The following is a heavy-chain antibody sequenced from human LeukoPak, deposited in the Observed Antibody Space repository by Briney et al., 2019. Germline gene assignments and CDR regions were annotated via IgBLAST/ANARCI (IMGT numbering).Heavy chain of an antibody. J-gene: IGHJ3*02. V-gene: IGHV3-23*01. CDR1: GFTFITYA. CDR2: ISGSGGST. Sequence: GGSLRLSCAASGFTFITYAMSWVRQAPGKGLEWVSAISGSGGSTYYADSVRGRFTISRDNSKNTLYLQMNSLRAEDTAVYYCAKDFGYVGAFDIWGQGTMVTVSS. CDR3: AKDFGYVGAFDI. D-gene: IGHD2-2*01.